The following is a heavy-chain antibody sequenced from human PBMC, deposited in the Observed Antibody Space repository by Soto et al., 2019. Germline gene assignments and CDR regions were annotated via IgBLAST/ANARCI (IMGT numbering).Heavy chain of an antibody. CDR1: GGSISSSSYY. V-gene: IGHV4-39*01. D-gene: IGHD3-3*01. Sequence: SETLSLTCTVSGGSISSSSYYWGWIRQPPGKGLEWIGSIYYSGSTYYNPSLKSRVTISVDTSKNQFSLKLSSVTAADTAVYYCARHGLLRFLGYWGQGTLVTVSS. CDR3: ARHGLLRFLGY. J-gene: IGHJ4*02. CDR2: IYYSGST.